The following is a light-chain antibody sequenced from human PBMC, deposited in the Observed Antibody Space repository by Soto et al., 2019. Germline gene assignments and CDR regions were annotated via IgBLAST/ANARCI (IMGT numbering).Light chain of an antibody. CDR1: QSISSGY. V-gene: IGKV3-20*01. CDR2: GAS. Sequence: ETVLTQSPGTLSLSPGERATLSCRASQSISSGYLAWYQQRPGQAPRLLISGASNRSTGIPDSFSGIGAGTDFTLTISRLEPEDFAVYYCQQYGGSPLVTFGGGTKVEIK. CDR3: QQYGGSPLVT. J-gene: IGKJ4*01.